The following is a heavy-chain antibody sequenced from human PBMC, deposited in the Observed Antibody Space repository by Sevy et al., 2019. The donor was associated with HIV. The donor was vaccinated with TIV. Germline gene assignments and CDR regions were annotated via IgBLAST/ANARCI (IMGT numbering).Heavy chain of an antibody. CDR2: ISGSGFST. CDR3: AKVYYSDSGTVIPRGMDV. CDR1: GFTFDNNA. V-gene: IGHV3-23*01. D-gene: IGHD3-10*01. J-gene: IGHJ6*02. Sequence: GGSLRLSCAASGFTFDNNAMYRVRQAPGKGLEWVSVISGSGFSTKYAGSVKGRFTISRDISKSTLYLQMNSLRAEDTAVYYCAKVYYSDSGTVIPRGMDVWGQGTTVTVSS.